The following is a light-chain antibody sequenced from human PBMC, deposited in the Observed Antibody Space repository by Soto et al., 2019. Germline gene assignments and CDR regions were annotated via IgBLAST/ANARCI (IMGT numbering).Light chain of an antibody. J-gene: IGKJ1*01. CDR3: QQYTNTNNPWM. CDR1: QSISSW. Sequence: DIQMTQSPSTLSASVGERVTITCRASQSISSWLAWYQQKPGKAPKLLIYDASSLESGVPSRFSGSGSGTEFTLTISSLQPDDSATYYCQQYTNTNNPWMFGQGTKVDIK. CDR2: DAS. V-gene: IGKV1-5*01.